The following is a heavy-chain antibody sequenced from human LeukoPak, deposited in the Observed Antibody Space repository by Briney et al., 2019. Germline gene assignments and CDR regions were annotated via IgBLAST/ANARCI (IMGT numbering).Heavy chain of an antibody. CDR1: GGSFSGYY. CDR2: IYHSGRT. D-gene: IGHD3-3*01. V-gene: IGHV4-34*01. CDR3: ARAFRGIFGVFEAFDI. J-gene: IGHJ3*02. Sequence: SETLSLTCAVYGGSFSGYYWSWIRQPPGKGLEWIGIIYHSGRTDYNPSLKSRVTISEDTSKNQFSLELSSVTAADTAVYYCARAFRGIFGVFEAFDIWGQGTMVTVSS.